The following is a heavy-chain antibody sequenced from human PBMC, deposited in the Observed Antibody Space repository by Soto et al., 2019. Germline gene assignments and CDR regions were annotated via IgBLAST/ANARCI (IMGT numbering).Heavy chain of an antibody. CDR2: INPSGGST. CDR3: ARDNSGRNWGFLFLPDHFDY. J-gene: IGHJ4*01. D-gene: IGHD7-27*01. CDR1: GYTFTSYY. Sequence: ASVKVSCKASGYTFTSYYMHWVRQAPGQGPEWMGIINPSGGSTSYAQKFQGRVTMTRDTSTSTVYMELSSLRSEDTAVYYCARDNSGRNWGFLFLPDHFDYWG. V-gene: IGHV1-46*01.